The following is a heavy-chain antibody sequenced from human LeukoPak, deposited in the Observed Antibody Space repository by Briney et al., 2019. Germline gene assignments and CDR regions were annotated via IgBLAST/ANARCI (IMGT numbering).Heavy chain of an antibody. CDR2: ISGAGGTT. Sequence: GGSLRLSCAASGFTFSNAWMSWVRQAPGKGLEWVSAISGAGGTTLYADSVKGRFTISRDNSKNTLYLQMSSLRAEDTAVYYCARDPNGDYIGAFEIWGQGTMVTVSS. CDR1: GFTFSNAW. CDR3: ARDPNGDYIGAFEI. D-gene: IGHD4-17*01. J-gene: IGHJ3*02. V-gene: IGHV3-23*01.